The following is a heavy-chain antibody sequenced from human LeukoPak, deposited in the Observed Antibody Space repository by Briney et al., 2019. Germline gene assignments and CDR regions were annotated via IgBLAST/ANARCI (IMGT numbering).Heavy chain of an antibody. J-gene: IGHJ4*02. D-gene: IGHD5-12*01. CDR2: ITGSAGIT. Sequence: PGGSLRLSCAASGFTFSSFGMSWVRQAPGKGLEWVSTITGSAGITYYADSVKGRFTISRDNSKNTLYLQMNSLRPEDTAVYYCARARPSMWIDYWGQGTLVTVSS. CDR1: GFTFSSFG. V-gene: IGHV3-23*01. CDR3: ARARPSMWIDY.